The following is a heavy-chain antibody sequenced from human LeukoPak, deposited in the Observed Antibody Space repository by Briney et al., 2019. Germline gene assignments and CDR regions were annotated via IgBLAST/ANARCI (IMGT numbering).Heavy chain of an antibody. Sequence: GGSLRLSCVASGFPFNSYWMTWVRQARGKGLEWVANIKQDGSKKSYVDSVKGRFTISRDNAKNSLYLQMNSLRAEDTAIYYCTRVGYIDEGIDYWGQGTLVTVSS. D-gene: IGHD5-24*01. CDR1: GFPFNSYW. CDR2: IKQDGSKK. J-gene: IGHJ4*02. CDR3: TRVGYIDEGIDY. V-gene: IGHV3-7*04.